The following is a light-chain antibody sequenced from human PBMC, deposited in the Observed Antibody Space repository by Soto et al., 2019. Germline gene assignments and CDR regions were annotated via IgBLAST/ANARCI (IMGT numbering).Light chain of an antibody. J-gene: IGKJ1*01. CDR2: KAS. Sequence: DIQMTQSPSTLSGSVGDRVTITCRASQTISSWLAWYQQKPGKAPKLLIYKASTLKSGVPSRFSGSGSGTDFTLTISRLEPEDFAVYYCQQYAYSPGTFGQGTKVDI. CDR1: QTISSW. V-gene: IGKV1-5*03. CDR3: QQYAYSPGT.